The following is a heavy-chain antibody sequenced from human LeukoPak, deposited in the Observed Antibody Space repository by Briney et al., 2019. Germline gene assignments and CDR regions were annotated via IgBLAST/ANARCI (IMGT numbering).Heavy chain of an antibody. J-gene: IGHJ4*02. V-gene: IGHV4-4*02. Sequence: GSLRLSCAASGLTFGSYGMTWVRQPPGKGLEWIGEIYHSGNSNYNPSLKSRVTISIDKSKNQFSLKLSSVTAADTAVYYCARASSWYALGYWGQGTLVTVSS. CDR2: IYHSGNS. CDR3: ARASSWYALGY. CDR1: GLTFGSYG. D-gene: IGHD6-13*01.